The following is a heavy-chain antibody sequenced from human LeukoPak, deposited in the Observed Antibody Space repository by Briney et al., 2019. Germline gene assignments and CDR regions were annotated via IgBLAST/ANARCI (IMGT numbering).Heavy chain of an antibody. CDR2: IKEDGSEK. D-gene: IGHD2-8*01. V-gene: IGHV3-7*01. CDR1: GFTFSSHA. Sequence: QPGGSLRLSCAASGFTFSSHAMTWVRQAPGKGLEWVANIKEDGSEKYYLDFVKGRFTISRDNAKNSLHLQINSLRVEDTAVYYCARNSFAELMLLGSAYGMDVWGQGTTVIVSS. CDR3: ARNSFAELMLLGSAYGMDV. J-gene: IGHJ6*02.